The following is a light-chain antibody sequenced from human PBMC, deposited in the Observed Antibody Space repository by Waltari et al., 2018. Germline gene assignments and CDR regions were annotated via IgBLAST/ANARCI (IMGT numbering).Light chain of an antibody. Sequence: QSVLTQPPSASGTPGQRVTISCSGSSSNIGGNAVNWYQHLPGTAPKLLIYNNSRRPSWVPDRFSGSTSGTSASLAISELQSGDEAEYYCAAWDDSLNGFYVFGTGTKVTVL. CDR1: SSNIGGNA. J-gene: IGLJ1*01. V-gene: IGLV1-44*01. CDR3: AAWDDSLNGFYV. CDR2: NNS.